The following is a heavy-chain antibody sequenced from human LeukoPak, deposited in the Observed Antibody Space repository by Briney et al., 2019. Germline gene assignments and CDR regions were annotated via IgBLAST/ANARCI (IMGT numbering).Heavy chain of an antibody. CDR3: ARAAVIYYYYMDV. CDR2: INPNSGGT. J-gene: IGHJ6*03. Sequence: VRQAPGQXLEWMGWINPNSGGTNYAQKFQGRVTMTRDTSISTAYMELSRLRSDDTAVYYCARAAVIYYYYMDVWGKGTTVTISS. V-gene: IGHV1-2*02. D-gene: IGHD2-15*01.